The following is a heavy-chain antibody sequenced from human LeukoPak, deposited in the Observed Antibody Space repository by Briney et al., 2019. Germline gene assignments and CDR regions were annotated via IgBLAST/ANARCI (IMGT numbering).Heavy chain of an antibody. V-gene: IGHV3-23*01. CDR2: ISGSGGST. Sequence: GGSLRLSCAASGFTFSSYAMSWVRQAPGKGLEWVSAISGSGGSTYYADSVKGRFTISRDNSKNTLYPQMNSLRAEDTAVYCCAKARRIVSGYDPRLDYWGQGTLVTVSS. CDR1: GFTFSSYA. J-gene: IGHJ4*02. CDR3: AKARRIVSGYDPRLDY. D-gene: IGHD5-12*01.